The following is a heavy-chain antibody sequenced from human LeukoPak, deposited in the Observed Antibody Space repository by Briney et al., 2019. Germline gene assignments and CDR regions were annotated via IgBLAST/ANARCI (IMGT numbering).Heavy chain of an antibody. D-gene: IGHD3-10*01. CDR2: ISGSGGST. CDR3: AKDYGSGSYFTYYFDY. CDR1: GFTFSSYA. J-gene: IGHJ4*02. Sequence: PGGSLRLSCAASGFTFSSYAMSWVRQAPGKGLEWVSAISGSGGSTYCADSVKGRFTISRDNSKDTLYLQMNSLRAEDTAVYYCAKDYGSGSYFTYYFDYWGQGTLVTVSS. V-gene: IGHV3-23*01.